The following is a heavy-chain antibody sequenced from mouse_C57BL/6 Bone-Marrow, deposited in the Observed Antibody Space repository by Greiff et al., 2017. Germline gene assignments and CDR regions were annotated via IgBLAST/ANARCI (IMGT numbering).Heavy chain of an antibody. V-gene: IGHV1-81*01. CDR2: IYPRSGNT. CDR3: ARERDYYGEYCFDY. Sequence: QVQLQQSGAELARPGASVKLSCKASGYTFTSYGISWVKQRTGQGLEWIGEIYPRSGNTYYNEKFKGKATLTADKSSSTAYMELRSLTSEDSAVYFCARERDYYGEYCFDYWGQGTTLTVSS. D-gene: IGHD1-2*01. J-gene: IGHJ2*01. CDR1: GYTFTSYG.